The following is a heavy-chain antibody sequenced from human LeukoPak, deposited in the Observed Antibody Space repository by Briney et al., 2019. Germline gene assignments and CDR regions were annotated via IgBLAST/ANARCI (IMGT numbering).Heavy chain of an antibody. J-gene: IGHJ3*01. CDR3: AKTDYGHYSGFEV. CDR2: FYLSGCT. D-gene: IGHD4-17*01. V-gene: IGHV4-38-2*01. CDR1: TDPITNGYS. Sequence: PSETLPLTCVVSTDPITNGYSWGWVRQPPGKGLEWIGSFYLSGCTHYNPSLRSRVTISVDKSKNQFSLNVRSVTAADTAVYFCAKTDYGHYSGFEVWGQGIMVTVSS.